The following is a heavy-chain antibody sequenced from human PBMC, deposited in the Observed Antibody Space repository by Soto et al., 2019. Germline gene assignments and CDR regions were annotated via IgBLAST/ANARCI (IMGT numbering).Heavy chain of an antibody. V-gene: IGHV1-69*01. CDR2: IVPMLGTP. D-gene: IGHD1-26*01. Sequence: QVQLVQSGAEVKEPGSSVRVSCKASGGTFDNFIMNWVRQTPGQGLEWMGGIVPMLGTPTYAEKVKGRVTISATGSTSTMYLELTRVRSEDTAIYYCARNGTYSSSLSQYYGMDVCGQGTTVTVSS. CDR3: ARNGTYSSSLSQYYGMDV. J-gene: IGHJ6*02. CDR1: GGTFDNFI.